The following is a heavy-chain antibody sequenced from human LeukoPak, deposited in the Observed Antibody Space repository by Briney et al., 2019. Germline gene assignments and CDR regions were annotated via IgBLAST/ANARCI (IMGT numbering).Heavy chain of an antibody. D-gene: IGHD5-18*01. V-gene: IGHV3-21*01. J-gene: IGHJ3*01. Sequence: GGSLRLSCAASGFTFSSYSMNWVRQAPGKGLEWVSSISSSSSYIYYADSVKGRFTISRDNAKNSLYLQMNSLRVEDTALYFCARERNTAIVTAFDVWGQGTMVTVSS. CDR2: ISSSSSYI. CDR1: GFTFSSYS. CDR3: ARERNTAIVTAFDV.